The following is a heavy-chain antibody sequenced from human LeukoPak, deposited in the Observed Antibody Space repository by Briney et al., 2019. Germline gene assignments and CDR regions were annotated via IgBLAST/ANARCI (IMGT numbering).Heavy chain of an antibody. J-gene: IGHJ4*02. V-gene: IGHV4-39*01. D-gene: IGHD3-9*01. CDR1: GGSISSSSYY. Sequence: SETLSLTCTVSGGSISSSSYYWGWIRQPPGKGLEWIGSIYYSGSTYYNPSLKSRVAISVDTSKNQFSLKLSSVTAADTAVYYCARPIFNDILTGFDYWGQGTLVTVSS. CDR2: IYYSGST. CDR3: ARPIFNDILTGFDY.